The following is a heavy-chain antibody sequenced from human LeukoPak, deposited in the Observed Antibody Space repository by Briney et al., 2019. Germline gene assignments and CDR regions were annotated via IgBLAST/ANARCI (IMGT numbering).Heavy chain of an antibody. CDR3: ARWDWNDGFQFDY. Sequence: NPSETLSLTCTVSGGSISSYYWSWIRQPPGKGLEWTGYIYYSGSTNYNPSLKSRVTISVDTSKNQFSLKLSSVTAADTAVYYCARWDWNDGFQFDYWGQGTLVTVSS. CDR1: GGSISSYY. J-gene: IGHJ4*02. D-gene: IGHD1-1*01. CDR2: IYYSGST. V-gene: IGHV4-59*01.